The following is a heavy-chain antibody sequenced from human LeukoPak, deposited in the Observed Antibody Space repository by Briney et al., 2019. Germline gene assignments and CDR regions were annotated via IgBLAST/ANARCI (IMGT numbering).Heavy chain of an antibody. Sequence: ASVKVSCKASGYTFTGYYMHWVRQAPGQGLEWMGWINPNSGGTNYAQKFQGRVTMTRDTSISTAYMQLSRLRSDDTAVYYCARDLEDVQQWPSHFDYWGQGTLVTVSS. V-gene: IGHV1-2*02. J-gene: IGHJ4*02. CDR3: ARDLEDVQQWPSHFDY. CDR1: GYTFTGYY. CDR2: INPNSGGT. D-gene: IGHD6-19*01.